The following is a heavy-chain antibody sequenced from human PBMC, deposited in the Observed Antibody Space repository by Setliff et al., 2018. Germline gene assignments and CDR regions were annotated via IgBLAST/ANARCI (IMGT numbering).Heavy chain of an antibody. CDR3: ARGHCSSGECPNYFDP. V-gene: IGHV4-59*12. CDR1: GGSMTSYY. CDR2: VHYSGDS. J-gene: IGHJ5*02. D-gene: IGHD2-15*01. Sequence: SETLSLTCTVSGGSMTSYYWSWIRQSPWKGLEWIGYVHYSGDSNYNPSLKSRVTISVDTSKNQFSLKINSVTAADTAVYYCARGHCSSGECPNYFDPWGQGTQVTVSS.